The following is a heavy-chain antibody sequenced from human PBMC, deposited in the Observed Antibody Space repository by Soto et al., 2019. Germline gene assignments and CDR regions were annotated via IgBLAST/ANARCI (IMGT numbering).Heavy chain of an antibody. D-gene: IGHD3-22*01. CDR2: IFPSDSDT. CDR1: GYKFTSSW. Sequence: PGESLKISCRTSGYKFTSSWIAWVRQMPGKGQEWMGIIFPSDSDTRYSPSFQGQVTISADRSTSTVFLQWASLKASDTAVYFCARKDKSGYFNWFDPWGQGTLVTVSS. J-gene: IGHJ5*02. CDR3: ARKDKSGYFNWFDP. V-gene: IGHV5-51*01.